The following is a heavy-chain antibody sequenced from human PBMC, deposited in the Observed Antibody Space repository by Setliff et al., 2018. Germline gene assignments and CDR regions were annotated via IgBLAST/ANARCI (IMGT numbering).Heavy chain of an antibody. CDR3: ARLRKSTPHWYFDL. Sequence: LSLTCTVSGVSISSHYWSWVRQPPGKGLECIGDIYYTGSTKYNPSLWSRLTMSIDTSKKQFSLRLTSVSAADAAVYYCARLRKSTPHWYFDLWGRGTLVTV. V-gene: IGHV4-59*11. CDR2: IYYTGST. J-gene: IGHJ2*01. CDR1: GVSISSHY.